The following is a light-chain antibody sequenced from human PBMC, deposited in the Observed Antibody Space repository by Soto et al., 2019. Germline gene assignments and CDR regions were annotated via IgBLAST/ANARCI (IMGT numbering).Light chain of an antibody. CDR3: SSFTSSSTLI. V-gene: IGLV2-18*02. Sequence: QSVLTQPPSVSGSPGQSVTISCTGTSGDVGSYNRVSWYQQPPGTAPKLMIYEVSNRPSGVPDRFSGSKSGNTASLTISRLQAEDEADYYCSSFTSSSTLIFGGGTQLTVL. J-gene: IGLJ2*01. CDR2: EVS. CDR1: SGDVGSYNR.